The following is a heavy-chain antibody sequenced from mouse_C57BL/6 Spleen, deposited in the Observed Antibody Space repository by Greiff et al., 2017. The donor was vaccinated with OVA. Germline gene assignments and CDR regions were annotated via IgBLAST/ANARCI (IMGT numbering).Heavy chain of an antibody. Sequence: QVQLQQPGAELVKPGASVKLSCKASGYTFTSYWMQWVKQRPGQGLEWIGEIDPSDSYTNYNQKFKGKATLTVDTSSSTAYMQLSSLTSEDSAVYYCARGTVRIMDYWGQGTSVTVSS. D-gene: IGHD1-1*01. CDR1: GYTFTSYW. V-gene: IGHV1-50*01. CDR2: IDPSDSYT. CDR3: ARGTVRIMDY. J-gene: IGHJ4*01.